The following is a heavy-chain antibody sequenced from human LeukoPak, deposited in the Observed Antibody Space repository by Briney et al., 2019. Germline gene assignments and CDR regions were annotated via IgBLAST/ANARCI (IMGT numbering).Heavy chain of an antibody. V-gene: IGHV4-39*01. D-gene: IGHD6-13*01. Sequence: PSETLSLTCTVSGGSISSSSHSWGWIRQPPGKGLEWTCSIYYTGRTYYNPSLKSRVTISVDTSKNQFSLKLSSVTAADAAVYYCAQSLGSSNWIGNWFDPWGQGTLVTVSS. CDR3: AQSLGSSNWIGNWFDP. J-gene: IGHJ5*02. CDR1: GGSISSSSHS. CDR2: IYYTGRT.